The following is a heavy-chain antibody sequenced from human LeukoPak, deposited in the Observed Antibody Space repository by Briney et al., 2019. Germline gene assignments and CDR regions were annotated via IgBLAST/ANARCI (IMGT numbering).Heavy chain of an antibody. CDR3: ARVGVTAAAADY. J-gene: IGHJ4*02. Sequence: ASVEVSCKASGYTFTSYFMHWMRQAPGQGPEWMGIINPHSGSTNYSQKFQDRVSMTSDTSTSTAYMELSSLRSEDTAVYFCARVGVTAAAADYWGQGTLVTVSS. CDR2: INPHSGST. CDR1: GYTFTSYF. V-gene: IGHV1-46*01. D-gene: IGHD6-13*01.